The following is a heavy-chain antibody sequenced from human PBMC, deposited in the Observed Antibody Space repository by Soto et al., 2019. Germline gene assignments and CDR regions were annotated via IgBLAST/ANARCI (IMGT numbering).Heavy chain of an antibody. CDR3: ARGQEVDRFDY. CDR2: IIPILGIA. V-gene: IGHV1-69*02. CDR1: GGTFSSYT. D-gene: IGHD1-26*01. J-gene: IGHJ4*02. Sequence: QVQLVQSGAEVMKPGSSVKVSCKASGGTFSSYTISWVREAPGQGLEWMGRIIPILGIANYAQKFQGRVTITADKSTSTAYMELSSLRSEDTAVYYCARGQEVDRFDYWGQGTLVAVSS.